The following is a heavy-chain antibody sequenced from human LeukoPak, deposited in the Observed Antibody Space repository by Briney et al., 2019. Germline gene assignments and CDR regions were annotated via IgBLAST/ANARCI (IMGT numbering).Heavy chain of an antibody. Sequence: GGSLRLSCAASGFTVSSNYMSWVRQAPGKGLEWVPVIYTGGSTYYADSVKGRFTISRDNSKNTLYLQMNSLRVEDTAVYYCAVSYYDFWSGYYTLDYWGQGTLVTVSS. V-gene: IGHV3-66*01. D-gene: IGHD3-3*01. J-gene: IGHJ4*02. CDR1: GFTVSSNY. CDR3: AVSYYDFWSGYYTLDY. CDR2: IYTGGST.